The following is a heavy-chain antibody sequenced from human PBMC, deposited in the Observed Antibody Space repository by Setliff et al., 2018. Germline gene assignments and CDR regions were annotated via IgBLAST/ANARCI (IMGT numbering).Heavy chain of an antibody. CDR3: AREGVDSRSSTDYRYYMDV. CDR2: IIPIFGTT. V-gene: IGHV1-69*05. CDR1: GGTFKNYG. D-gene: IGHD6-6*01. Sequence: SVKVSCKASGGTFKNYGISWVRQAPGQGLEWMGGIIPIFGTTSYAQKFQGRATIITDESTSTAYMKLSSLRSEDTAVYYCAREGVDSRSSTDYRYYMDVWGKGTTVTVSS. J-gene: IGHJ6*03.